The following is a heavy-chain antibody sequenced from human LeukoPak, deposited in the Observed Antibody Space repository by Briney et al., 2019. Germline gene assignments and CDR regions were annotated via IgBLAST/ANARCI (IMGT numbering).Heavy chain of an antibody. J-gene: IGHJ4*02. D-gene: IGHD5-12*01. CDR3: TRLRYSGYDKYYFDY. V-gene: IGHV4-39*01. CDR2: IYYSGST. Sequence: SETLSLTCTVSGGSISSSSYYWGWIRQPPGKGLEWTGSIYYSGSTYYNPSLKSRVTISVDTSKNQFSLKLSSVTAADTAVYYCTRLRYSGYDKYYFDYWGQGTLVTVSS. CDR1: GGSISSSSYY.